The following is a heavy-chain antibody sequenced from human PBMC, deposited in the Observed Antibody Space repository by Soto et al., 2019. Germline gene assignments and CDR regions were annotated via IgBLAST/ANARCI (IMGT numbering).Heavy chain of an antibody. J-gene: IGHJ6*03. V-gene: IGHV4-34*01. CDR1: GGSLSDYF. CDR3: ARGGISHWAYFYYMDV. CDR2: INHLGSI. D-gene: IGHD2-21*01. Sequence: SETLSLTCVVSGGSLSDYFWSWIRQPPGMALEWIGEINHLGSINYNPSLKSRATMSVDTSKNQFSLTLNSATAADTATYYCARGGISHWAYFYYMDVWDRGTTVT.